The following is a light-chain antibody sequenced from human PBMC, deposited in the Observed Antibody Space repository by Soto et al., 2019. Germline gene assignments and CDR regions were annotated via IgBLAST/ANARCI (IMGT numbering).Light chain of an antibody. Sequence: DIPMTQSPSTLSAYVGDRVTITCRASQSLNNELAWYQQKPGKAPNLLMYDASTLERGVPSRFSGTGSGTEFTLTISSLQPDDFAPYYCQQYPISSIPFGQGARLAI. CDR2: DAS. CDR1: QSLNNE. V-gene: IGKV1-5*01. CDR3: QQYPISSIP. J-gene: IGKJ5*01.